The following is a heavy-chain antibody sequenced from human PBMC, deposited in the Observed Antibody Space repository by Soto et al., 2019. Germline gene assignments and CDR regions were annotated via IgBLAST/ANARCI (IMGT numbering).Heavy chain of an antibody. Sequence: ASVKVSCKASGYTFTSYYMHWVRQAPGQGLEWMGIINPSGGSTSYAQKFQGRVTMTRDTSTSTVYMELSSLRSEDTAVYYCARDPPTDDSSGYHFDYWGQGTLVTV. CDR1: GYTFTSYY. CDR2: INPSGGST. J-gene: IGHJ4*02. V-gene: IGHV1-46*01. CDR3: ARDPPTDDSSGYHFDY. D-gene: IGHD3-22*01.